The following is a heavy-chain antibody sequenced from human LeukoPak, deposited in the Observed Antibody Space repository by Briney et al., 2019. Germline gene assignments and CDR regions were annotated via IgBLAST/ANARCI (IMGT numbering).Heavy chain of an antibody. V-gene: IGHV3-21*01. J-gene: IGHJ4*02. CDR1: GFTFSSYS. CDR3: ARVPIAVAGPLDYYFDY. D-gene: IGHD6-19*01. Sequence: GSLRLSCAASGFTFSSYSMNWVRQAPGKGLEWVSSISSSSSYIYYADSVKGRFTISRDNAKNSLYPQMNSLRAEDTAVYYCARVPIAVAGPLDYYFDYWGQGTLVTVSS. CDR2: ISSSSSYI.